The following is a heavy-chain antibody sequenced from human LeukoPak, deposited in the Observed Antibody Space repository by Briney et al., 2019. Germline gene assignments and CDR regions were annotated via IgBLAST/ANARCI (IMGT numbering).Heavy chain of an antibody. CDR3: AREKLWYDY. J-gene: IGHJ4*02. CDR2: IIPIFGTA. CDR1: GYTFTNYG. Sequence: SVKVSCKASGYTFTNYGINWVRQAPGQGLEWMGGIIPIFGTANYAQKFQGRVTITADESTSTAYMELSSLRSEDTAVYYCAREKLWYDYWGQGTLVTVSS. V-gene: IGHV1-69*13. D-gene: IGHD5-18*01.